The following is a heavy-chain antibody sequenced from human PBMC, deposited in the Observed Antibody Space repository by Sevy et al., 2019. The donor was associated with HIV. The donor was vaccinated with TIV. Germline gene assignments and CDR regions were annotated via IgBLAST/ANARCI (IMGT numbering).Heavy chain of an antibody. CDR2: IIPIFGTA. CDR1: GGTFSSYA. J-gene: IGHJ5*02. Sequence: ASVKVSCKASGGTFSSYAISWVRQAPGQGLEWMGGIIPIFGTANYAQRFQGRVTIIADESTSTVYMELSSLRSEDTAVYYCALTNAWFDPWGQGTLVTVSS. CDR3: ALTNAWFDP. V-gene: IGHV1-69*13. D-gene: IGHD3-9*01.